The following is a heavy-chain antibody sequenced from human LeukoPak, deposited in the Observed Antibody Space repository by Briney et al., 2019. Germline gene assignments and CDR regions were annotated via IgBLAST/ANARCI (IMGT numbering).Heavy chain of an antibody. D-gene: IGHD3-16*02. CDR2: ISSSGSTI. Sequence: GGSLRLSCAASGFTFSSYGMSWVRQAPGKGLEWVSYISSSGSTIYYADSVKGRFTISRDNAKNSLYLQMNSLRAEDTAVYYCASQYDYVWGSYRNFDYWGQGTLVTVSS. V-gene: IGHV3-48*04. CDR1: GFTFSSYG. CDR3: ASQYDYVWGSYRNFDY. J-gene: IGHJ4*02.